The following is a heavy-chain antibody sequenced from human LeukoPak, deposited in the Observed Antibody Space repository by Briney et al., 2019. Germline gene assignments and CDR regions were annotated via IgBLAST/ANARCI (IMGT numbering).Heavy chain of an antibody. J-gene: IGHJ4*02. CDR2: IYYSGST. Sequence: SETLSLTCTVSGGSISSYYWSWIRQPPEKGLEWIGYIYYSGSTNYNPSLKSRVTISVDTSKNQFSLKLSSVTAADTAVYYCARHSLGYYYNYWGQGTLVTVSS. V-gene: IGHV4-59*08. D-gene: IGHD3-22*01. CDR3: ARHSLGYYYNY. CDR1: GGSISSYY.